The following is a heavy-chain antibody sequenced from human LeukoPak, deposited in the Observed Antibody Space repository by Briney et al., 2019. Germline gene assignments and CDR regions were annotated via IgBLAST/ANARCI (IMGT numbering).Heavy chain of an antibody. CDR2: IHNSGSI. D-gene: IGHD3-9*01. CDR3: AGTDYDFMTGAISFDY. Sequence: SETLSLICTVSDGYISGFYWSWIRQTPEMRLEWIGYIHNSGSIKYSPSLKSRATTSMDRSKNQFSLSLSSVTAADTAVYFCAGTDYDFMTGAISFDYWGQGIRVTVSS. V-gene: IGHV4-4*09. CDR1: DGYISGFY. J-gene: IGHJ4*02.